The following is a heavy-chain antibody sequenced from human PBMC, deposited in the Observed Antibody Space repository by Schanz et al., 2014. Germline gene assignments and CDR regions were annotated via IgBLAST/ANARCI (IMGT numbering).Heavy chain of an antibody. D-gene: IGHD2-2*02. CDR1: GFTFTNAW. Sequence: EVELVESGGGLVKPGGSLRLSCVVSGFTFTNAWMSWVRQAPGKGLEWVGRIKSNTDGGTTDYATPVKGRFTISRDDSKNTLYLQMNSLKSEDTAVYYCTSMATIPRNWFDPWGQGTLVTVSP. CDR3: TSMATIPRNWFDP. V-gene: IGHV3-15*01. J-gene: IGHJ5*02. CDR2: IKSNTDGGTT.